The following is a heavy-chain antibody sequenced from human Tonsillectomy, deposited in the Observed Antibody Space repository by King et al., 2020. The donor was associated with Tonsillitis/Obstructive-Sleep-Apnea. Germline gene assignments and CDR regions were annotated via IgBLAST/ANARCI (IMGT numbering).Heavy chain of an antibody. Sequence: VQLVESGGGVVQPGRSLRLSWSVSGFTFSSYTMHWVRPAPGKGLEWVAVISYYGSNKYYANSVKCRLTISRDNSKNTLYLQMNSLRAEDTAVYYCARNLGDDYKNYGSAFDIWGQGTMVTVSS. V-gene: IGHV3-30*01. CDR3: ARNLGDDYKNYGSAFDI. J-gene: IGHJ3*02. CDR2: ISYYGSNK. CDR1: GFTFSSYT. D-gene: IGHD4-11*01.